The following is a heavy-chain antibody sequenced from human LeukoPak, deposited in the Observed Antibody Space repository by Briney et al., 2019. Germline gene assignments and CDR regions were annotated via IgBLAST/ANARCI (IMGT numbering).Heavy chain of an antibody. Sequence: SETLSLTCTVPGGSISGYYWTWIRQPAGKGLEWIGRIYTSGSTNYNPSLKSRVTMSVDTSRNQFSLKLSSVTAADTAVYYCARGGYDILTGYPVYWGQGTLVTVSS. V-gene: IGHV4-4*07. CDR3: ARGGYDILTGYPVY. D-gene: IGHD3-9*01. J-gene: IGHJ4*02. CDR2: IYTSGST. CDR1: GGSISGYY.